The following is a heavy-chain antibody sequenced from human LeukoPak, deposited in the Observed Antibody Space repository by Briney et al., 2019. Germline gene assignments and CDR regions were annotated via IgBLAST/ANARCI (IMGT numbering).Heavy chain of an antibody. V-gene: IGHV4-59*08. J-gene: IGHJ4*02. D-gene: IGHD3-22*01. CDR3: ARHLGYDSSGYYFDY. Sequence: SETLSLTCAVYGGSFSGYYWSWIRQPPGKGLEWIGYIYYSGSTNYNPSLKSRVTISVDTSKNQFSLKLSSVTAADTAVYYCARHLGYDSSGYYFDYWGQGTLVTVSS. CDR1: GGSFSGYY. CDR2: IYYSGST.